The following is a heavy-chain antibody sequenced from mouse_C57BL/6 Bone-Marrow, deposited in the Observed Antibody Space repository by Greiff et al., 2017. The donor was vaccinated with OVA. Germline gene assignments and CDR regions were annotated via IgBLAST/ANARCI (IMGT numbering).Heavy chain of an antibody. Sequence: VQLQQSGPELVKPGASVKISCKASGYAFSSSWMNWVKQRPGKGLEWIGRIYPGDGDTNYNGKFKGKATLTADKPSSTAYMQLSSLTSEDSAVYYCARSDYDTAWFAYWGQGTLVTVSA. J-gene: IGHJ3*01. CDR1: GYAFSSSW. D-gene: IGHD2-4*01. CDR2: IYPGDGDT. V-gene: IGHV1-82*01. CDR3: ARSDYDTAWFAY.